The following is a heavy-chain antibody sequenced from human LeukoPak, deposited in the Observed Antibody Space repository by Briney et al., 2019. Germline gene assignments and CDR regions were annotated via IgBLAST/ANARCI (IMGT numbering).Heavy chain of an antibody. CDR3: AREQAARDCGFDY. CDR2: ISTNGGST. CDR1: GFTFSSYP. D-gene: IGHD6-6*01. V-gene: IGHV3-64*01. J-gene: IGHJ4*02. Sequence: GGSLRLSCSASGFTFSSYPMHWVRQAPGKGLEYVSGISTNGGSTYYANSVKGRFTLSRDNSKNTLYLHMGSLRAEDMAVYYCAREQAARDCGFDYWGQGTLVTVSS.